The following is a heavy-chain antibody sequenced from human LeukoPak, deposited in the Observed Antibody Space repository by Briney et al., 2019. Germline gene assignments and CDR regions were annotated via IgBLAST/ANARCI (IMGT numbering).Heavy chain of an antibody. Sequence: GGSLRLSCAASGFTFDDYGMSWVRQAPGKGLEWVSGINWNGGSTGYADSVKGRFTISRDNAKNSLYLQTNSLRAEDTALYYCARDRIVGTSSNGGRFDPWGQGTLVTVSS. CDR3: ARDRIVGTSSNGGRFDP. CDR1: GFTFDDYG. CDR2: INWNGGST. J-gene: IGHJ5*02. D-gene: IGHD1-26*01. V-gene: IGHV3-20*04.